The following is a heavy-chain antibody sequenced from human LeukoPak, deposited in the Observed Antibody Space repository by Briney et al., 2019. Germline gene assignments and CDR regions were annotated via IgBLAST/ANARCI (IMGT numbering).Heavy chain of an antibody. CDR1: GYTFTDYY. CDR3: AGGITGGDY. D-gene: IGHD1-14*01. J-gene: IGHJ4*02. Sequence: GSVKVSCKASGYTFTDYYIHWVRQAPGQGLEWMGWINPNGGGTNYAQKFQGRVTVTRDKSINTAYMELSSLRSDDTALYYCAGGITGGDYWGQGTLVTVS. CDR2: INPNGGGT. V-gene: IGHV1-2*02.